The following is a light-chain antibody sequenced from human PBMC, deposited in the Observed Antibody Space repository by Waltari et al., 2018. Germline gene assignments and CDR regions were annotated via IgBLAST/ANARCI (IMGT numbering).Light chain of an antibody. Sequence: QSALTQPASVSGSPGQSITISCTGTSSDVGNYKRVSWYQQPPGKAPQLMIYAVSKRPSGVSDRFSGSKSGDMASLTISGLQPEDEAEYFCSSYAGSSKGVFGGGTKVTVL. CDR3: SSYAGSSKGV. J-gene: IGLJ2*01. V-gene: IGLV2-23*02. CDR2: AVS. CDR1: SSDVGNYKR.